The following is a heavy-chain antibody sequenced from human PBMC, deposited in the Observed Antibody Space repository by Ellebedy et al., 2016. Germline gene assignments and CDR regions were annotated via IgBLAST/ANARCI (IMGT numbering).Heavy chain of an antibody. V-gene: IGHV3-23*01. CDR3: ARGFGGVTGY. D-gene: IGHD2-8*02. J-gene: IGHJ4*02. Sequence: GESLKISXAASGFTFSSYAMNWVRQAPGKGLEWVSAISGSGGSTYYADSVKGRFTISRDNSKNTLYLQMNSLRAEDTAVYYCARGFGGVTGYWGQGTLVTVSS. CDR2: ISGSGGST. CDR1: GFTFSSYA.